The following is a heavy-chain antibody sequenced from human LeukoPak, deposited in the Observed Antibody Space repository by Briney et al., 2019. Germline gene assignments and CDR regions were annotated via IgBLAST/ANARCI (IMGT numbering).Heavy chain of an antibody. D-gene: IGHD6-6*01. CDR2: IYHSGST. V-gene: IGHV4-30-2*01. Sequence: SETLSLTCTVSGVSISSGGYYWSWIRQPPGKGLEWIGYIYHSGSTNYNPSLKSRVTISVDTSKNQFSLKLSSVTAADTAVYYCARHLALKQYGIAARPLVFGGQGTLVTVSS. CDR1: GVSISSGGYY. J-gene: IGHJ4*02. CDR3: ARHLALKQYGIAARPLVF.